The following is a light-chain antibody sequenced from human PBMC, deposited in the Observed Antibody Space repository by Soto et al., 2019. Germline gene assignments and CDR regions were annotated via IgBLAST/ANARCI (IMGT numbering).Light chain of an antibody. J-gene: IGLJ1*01. CDR3: AAWDDSLNGPV. Sequence: QAVVTQSPSASGTPGQRVSISCSGSSSNIGSNSVNWYQQLPGTAPKLLIYSNNQRPSGVPDRISGSKSGTSASLAISGLQSEDEADYYCAAWDDSLNGPVFGTGTKLTVL. CDR1: SSNIGSNS. V-gene: IGLV1-44*01. CDR2: SNN.